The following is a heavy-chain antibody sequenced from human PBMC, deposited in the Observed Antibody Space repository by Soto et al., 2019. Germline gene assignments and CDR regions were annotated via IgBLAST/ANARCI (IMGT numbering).Heavy chain of an antibody. CDR3: VGDLGGLEGFDI. Sequence: GGSLRLSCAVSGLSFTEYAMAWVRQAPDKGLKWVSGITNSGDRTYYADSAKGRFTISRDNSKNTLFLHMNSLTVEDTATYYCVGDLGGLEGFDIWGQGTMVTVSS. D-gene: IGHD3-16*01. CDR1: GLSFTEYA. CDR2: ITNSGDRT. V-gene: IGHV3-23*01. J-gene: IGHJ3*02.